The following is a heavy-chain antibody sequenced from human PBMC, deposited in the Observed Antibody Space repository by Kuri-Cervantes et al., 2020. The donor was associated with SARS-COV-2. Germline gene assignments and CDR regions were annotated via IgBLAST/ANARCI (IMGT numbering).Heavy chain of an antibody. CDR3: ATGVPTRLFGEELKNDAFDI. V-gene: IGHV1-24*01. Sequence: ASVKVSCKVSGYTLTELSMHWVRQAPGKGLEWMGGFDPEDGETIYAQKFQGRVTMTEDTSTDTAHMELSSLRSEDTAMYYCATGVPTRLFGEELKNDAFDIWGQGTTVTVSS. J-gene: IGHJ3*02. CDR1: GYTLTELS. D-gene: IGHD3-10*01. CDR2: FDPEDGET.